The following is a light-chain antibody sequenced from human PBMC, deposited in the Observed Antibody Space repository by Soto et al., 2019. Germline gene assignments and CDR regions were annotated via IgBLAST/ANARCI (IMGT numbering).Light chain of an antibody. CDR3: AAWADSLNGVV. Sequence: QSVLTQPPSASGTPGQRVTISCSGSTSNIGRNTVHSYQQLPGTAPKLLIYSNYQRPSGVPARFSGSKSGTSASLAISGLQSEDEADYYCAAWADSLNGVVFGGGTKLTVL. J-gene: IGLJ2*01. CDR1: TSNIGRNT. V-gene: IGLV1-44*01. CDR2: SNY.